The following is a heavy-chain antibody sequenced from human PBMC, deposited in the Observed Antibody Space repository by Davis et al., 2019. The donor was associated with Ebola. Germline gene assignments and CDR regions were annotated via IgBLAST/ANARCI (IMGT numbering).Heavy chain of an antibody. J-gene: IGHJ4*02. CDR3: ARQKGYYFDY. CDR2: IRSKANSYAT. Sequence: GESLKISCAASGFTFSGSAMHWVRQASGKGLEWVGRIRSKANSYATAYAASVKGRFTISRDDSKNTAYLQMNSLKTEDTAVYYCARQKGYYFDYWGQGTLVTVSS. CDR1: GFTFSGSA. V-gene: IGHV3-73*01.